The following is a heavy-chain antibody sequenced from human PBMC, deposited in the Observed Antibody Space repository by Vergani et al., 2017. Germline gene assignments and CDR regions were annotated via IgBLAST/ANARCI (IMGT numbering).Heavy chain of an antibody. Sequence: EVQLVESGGGLVQPGGSLRLSCAASGFTFSSYSMSWVRQAPGKGLEWISYISSSGSTIYYADSVKGRFTISRDNAKNSLYLQMNSLRAEDTAVYYCARNGYDSSGYYTNFDYWGQGTLVTVSS. CDR2: ISSSGSTI. CDR3: ARNGYDSSGYYTNFDY. J-gene: IGHJ4*02. CDR1: GFTFSSYS. V-gene: IGHV3-48*04. D-gene: IGHD3-22*01.